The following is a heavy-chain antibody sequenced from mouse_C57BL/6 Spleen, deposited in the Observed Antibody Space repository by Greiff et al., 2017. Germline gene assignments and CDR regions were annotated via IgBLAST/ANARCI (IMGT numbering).Heavy chain of an antibody. V-gene: IGHV1-82*01. CDR2: IYPGDGDT. J-gene: IGHJ4*01. CDR1: GYAFSSSW. Sequence: VQLQQSGPELVKPGASVKISCTASGYAFSSSWMNWVKQRPGKGLEWIGRIYPGDGDTYYTGKFQGKATLTADTASSSAYLQHSRLTSEDSAVSFFARYPAGDAMDYWGQGTSVTVSS. CDR3: ARYPAGDAMDY.